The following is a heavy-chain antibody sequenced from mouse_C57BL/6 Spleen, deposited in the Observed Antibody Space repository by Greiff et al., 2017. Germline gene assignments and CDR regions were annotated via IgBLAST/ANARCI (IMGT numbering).Heavy chain of an antibody. CDR3: ARVCLGSSYDYYAMDY. J-gene: IGHJ4*01. CDR1: GYTFTSYW. CDR2: IDPSDSYT. D-gene: IGHD1-1*01. Sequence: VQLQQPGAELVRPGTSVKLSCKASGYTFTSYWMHWVKQRPGQGLEWIGVIDPSDSYTNYNQKFKGKATLTVDTSSSTAYMQLSSLTSEDSAVYYCARVCLGSSYDYYAMDYWGQGTSVTVSS. V-gene: IGHV1-59*01.